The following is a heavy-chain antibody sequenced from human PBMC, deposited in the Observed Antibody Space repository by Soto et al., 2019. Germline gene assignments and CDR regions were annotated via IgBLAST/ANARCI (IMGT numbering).Heavy chain of an antibody. CDR3: ARDKAFGGVIVLTTPFDY. V-gene: IGHV1-69*06. CDR2: IIPIFGTA. CDR1: GGTFSSYA. Sequence: SLKVSCKASGGTFSSYAISWVRQAPGQGLEWMGGIIPIFGTANYAQKFQGRVTITADKSTSTAYMELRSLRSDDTAVYYCARDKAFGGVIVLTTPFDYWGQGALVTVSS. D-gene: IGHD3-16*02. J-gene: IGHJ4*02.